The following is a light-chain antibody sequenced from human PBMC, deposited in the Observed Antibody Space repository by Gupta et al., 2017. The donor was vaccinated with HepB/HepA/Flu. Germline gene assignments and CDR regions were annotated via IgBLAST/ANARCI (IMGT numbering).Light chain of an antibody. CDR2: DAS. CDR1: QSVSSSY. CDR3: QQYGSSPPWT. Sequence: EIVLTQSPATLSLSPGERATLSCGASQSVSSSYLAWYQQKPGLAPRLLIYDASSRDTGIPDRFSGSGYGTDFTLTISRREPEDFAVYYCQQYGSSPPWTFGQGTKVEIK. V-gene: IGKV3D-20*01. J-gene: IGKJ1*01.